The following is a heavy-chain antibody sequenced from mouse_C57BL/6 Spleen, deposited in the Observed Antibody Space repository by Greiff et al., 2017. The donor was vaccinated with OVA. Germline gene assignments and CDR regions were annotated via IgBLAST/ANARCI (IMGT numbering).Heavy chain of an antibody. CDR3: ARSETAQAPFAY. V-gene: IGHV1-80*01. CDR1: GYAFSSYW. CDR2: IYPGDGDT. D-gene: IGHD3-2*02. Sequence: QVQLQQSGAELVKPGASVKISCKASGYAFSSYWMNWVKQRPGKGLEWIGQIYPGDGDTNYNGKFKGKATLTADKSSSTAYMQLSSLTSEDSAVYFCARSETAQAPFAYWGQGTLVTVSA. J-gene: IGHJ3*01.